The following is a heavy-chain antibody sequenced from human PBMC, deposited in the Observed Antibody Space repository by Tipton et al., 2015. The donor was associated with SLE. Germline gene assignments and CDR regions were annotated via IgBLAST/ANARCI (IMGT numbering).Heavy chain of an antibody. D-gene: IGHD6-13*01. CDR2: IYTSGST. CDR1: GGSISSYY. J-gene: IGHJ6*02. CDR3: ARQGYSSSWYYYYYGMDV. Sequence: TLSLTCTVSGGSISSYYWSWIRQPPGKGLEWIGYIYTSGSTNYNPSLKSRVTISVDTSKNQFSLKLSSVTAADTAVYYCARQGYSSSWYYYYYGMDVWGQGTTVTVS. V-gene: IGHV4-4*09.